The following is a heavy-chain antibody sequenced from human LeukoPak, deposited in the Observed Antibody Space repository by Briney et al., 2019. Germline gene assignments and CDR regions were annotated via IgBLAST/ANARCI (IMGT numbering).Heavy chain of an antibody. CDR1: GGSISTSNYY. CDR2: IFYSGST. Sequence: SETLSLTCTVSGGSISTSNYYWGWIRQPPGKGLEWIGNIFYSGSTYYSPSLKSRVTISLDTSRNQFSLKLNSVTAADTAVYYCTRPYYYDSSGSPDYWGQGTLVTVSS. V-gene: IGHV4-39*07. D-gene: IGHD3-22*01. CDR3: TRPYYYDSSGSPDY. J-gene: IGHJ4*02.